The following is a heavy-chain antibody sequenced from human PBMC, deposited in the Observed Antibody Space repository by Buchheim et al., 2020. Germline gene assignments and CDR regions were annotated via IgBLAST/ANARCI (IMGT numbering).Heavy chain of an antibody. J-gene: IGHJ5*02. CDR1: GGSISSGSYY. D-gene: IGHD6-19*01. CDR3: ARVEAGNWFDP. V-gene: IGHV4-61*02. Sequence: QVQLQESGPGLVKPSQTLSLTCTVSGGSISSGSYYWSWIRQPAGKGLEWIGRIYTSGSTNYNPSLKSRVTISVDTSKNQFSLKLSSVTAADTAVYYCARVEAGNWFDPWGQGTL. CDR2: IYTSGST.